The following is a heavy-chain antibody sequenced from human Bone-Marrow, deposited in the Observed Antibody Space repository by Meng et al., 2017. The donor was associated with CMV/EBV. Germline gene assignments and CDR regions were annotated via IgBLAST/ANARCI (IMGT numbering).Heavy chain of an antibody. D-gene: IGHD3-9*01. CDR3: ASMRYFDWSFDY. J-gene: IGHJ4*02. V-gene: IGHV4-59*12. CDR1: GGSISSYY. CDR2: IYYSGST. Sequence: SETLSLTCTASGGSISSYYWSWIRQPPGKGLEWIGYIYYSGSTNYNPSLKSRVTISVDTSKNQFSLKLSSVTAADTAVYYCASMRYFDWSFDYWGQGTLVTVSS.